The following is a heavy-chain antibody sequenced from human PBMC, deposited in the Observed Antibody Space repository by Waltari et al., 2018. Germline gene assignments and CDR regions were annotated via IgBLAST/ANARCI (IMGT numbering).Heavy chain of an antibody. Sequence: QVQLVQSGAEVKKPGASVKVSCKASGYTFTGYYMHWVRQAPGQGLEWMGRINPNSGGTNSAQKFQGRVTMTRETSISTAYMELSRLRSDDTAVYYCARDMRFSNHMLWGMDVWGQGTTVTVSS. CDR2: INPNSGGT. CDR3: ARDMRFSNHMLWGMDV. D-gene: IGHD2-21*01. V-gene: IGHV1-2*06. CDR1: GYTFTGYY. J-gene: IGHJ6*02.